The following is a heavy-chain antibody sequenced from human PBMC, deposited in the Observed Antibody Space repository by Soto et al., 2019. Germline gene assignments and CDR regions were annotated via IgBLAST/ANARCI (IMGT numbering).Heavy chain of an antibody. V-gene: IGHV5-10-1*01. Sequence: GESLKISCKCSGYSFTSYWISWVRQMPGKGLEWLGRIDPSDSYTNYSPSFQGHVTISADKSISTAYLQWSSLTAEDTAVYYCARDAGLYTPEPNYYYYFAMDVWGQGTTVTVSS. J-gene: IGHJ6*02. D-gene: IGHD1-1*01. CDR1: GYSFTSYW. CDR3: ARDAGLYTPEPNYYYYFAMDV. CDR2: IDPSDSYT.